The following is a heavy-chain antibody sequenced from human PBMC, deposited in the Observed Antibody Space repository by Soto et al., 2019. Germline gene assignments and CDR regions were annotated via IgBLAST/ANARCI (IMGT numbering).Heavy chain of an antibody. Sequence: SETLSLTCTVSGRSFSSYYWSWIRQPPGKGLEWIGYIYYSGSTNYNPSLKSRVTISVDRSKSQFSLKLSSVTAADTAVYYCARVPDRWGQGTLVTVS. CDR1: GRSFSSYY. CDR2: IYYSGST. D-gene: IGHD2-2*01. CDR3: ARVPDR. V-gene: IGHV4-59*12. J-gene: IGHJ5*02.